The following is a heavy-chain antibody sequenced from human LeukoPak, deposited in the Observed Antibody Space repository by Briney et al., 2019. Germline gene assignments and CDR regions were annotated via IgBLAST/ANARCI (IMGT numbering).Heavy chain of an antibody. D-gene: IGHD3-3*01. V-gene: IGHV3-21*01. Sequence: PGGSLRLSCAASGFTFSSYSMNWVRQAPGKGLEWVSSISSSSSYIYYADSVKGRFTISRDNAKNSLYLQMNSLRAEDTAVYYCARAPKGDFWSGYSYSYYYYMDVWGKGTTVTVSS. CDR3: ARAPKGDFWSGYSYSYYYYMDV. CDR1: GFTFSSYS. J-gene: IGHJ6*03. CDR2: ISSSSSYI.